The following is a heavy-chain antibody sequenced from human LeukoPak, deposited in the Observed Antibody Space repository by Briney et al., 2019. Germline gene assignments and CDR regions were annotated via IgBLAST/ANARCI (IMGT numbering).Heavy chain of an antibody. J-gene: IGHJ6*03. CDR1: GYTFTGYY. Sequence: ASVKVSCKASGYTFTGYYMHWVRQAPGQGLEWMGWINPNSGGTNYAQKFRGRVTMTRDTSISTAYMELSRPRSDDTAVYYCARVGWGYSSGWQDYYYYMDVWGKGTTVTVSS. CDR2: INPNSGGT. V-gene: IGHV1-2*02. D-gene: IGHD6-19*01. CDR3: ARVGWGYSSGWQDYYYYMDV.